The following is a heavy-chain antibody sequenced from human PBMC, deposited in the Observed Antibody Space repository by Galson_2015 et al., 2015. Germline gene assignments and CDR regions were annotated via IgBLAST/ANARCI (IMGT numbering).Heavy chain of an antibody. Sequence: SLRLSCAASGFTFSNAWMSWVRQAPGKGLEWVGRIKSKTAGGTTDYAVPVKGRFTISRDDSKSTLYLHMHSLETEDTAVYYCITGMYNWNDEGHWGQGTLVTVSS. CDR3: ITGMYNWNDEGH. CDR2: IKSKTAGGTT. D-gene: IGHD1-1*01. CDR1: GFTFSNAW. V-gene: IGHV3-15*01. J-gene: IGHJ4*02.